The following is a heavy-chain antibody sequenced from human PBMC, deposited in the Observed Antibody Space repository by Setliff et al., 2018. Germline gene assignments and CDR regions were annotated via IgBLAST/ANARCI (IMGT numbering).Heavy chain of an antibody. J-gene: IGHJ5*02. CDR3: ARWVPENWFDP. CDR2: IYYSGST. CDR1: GGSISSYY. Sequence: SETLSLTCTVSGGSISSYYWSWIRQPPGKGLEWIGYIYYSGSTNYNPSLKSRVTISVDTSKNQFSLKLSSVTAADTAVYYCARWVPENWFDPWGQGTLVTVS. V-gene: IGHV4-59*01.